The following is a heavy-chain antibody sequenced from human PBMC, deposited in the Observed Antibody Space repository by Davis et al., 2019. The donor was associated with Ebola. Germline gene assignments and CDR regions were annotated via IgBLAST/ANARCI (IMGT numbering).Heavy chain of an antibody. CDR2: INPSGGST. D-gene: IGHD4-17*01. V-gene: IGHV1-46*01. CDR1: GGTFSSYT. Sequence: AASVKVSCKASGGTFSSYTISWVRQAPGQGLEWMGIINPSGGSTSYAQKFQGRVTMTRDTSTSTVYMELSSLRSEDTAVYYCARGGPRDRLRFDYWGQGTLVTVSS. J-gene: IGHJ4*02. CDR3: ARGGPRDRLRFDY.